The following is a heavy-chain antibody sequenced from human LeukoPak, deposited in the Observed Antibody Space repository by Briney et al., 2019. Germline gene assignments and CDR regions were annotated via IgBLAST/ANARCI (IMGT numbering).Heavy chain of an antibody. J-gene: IGHJ6*03. CDR2: ISGGGDTT. CDR1: GFTFSSDP. D-gene: IGHD2-2*02. CDR3: ARGDDCSSTSCYKDFDYYYYMDV. V-gene: IGHV3-23*01. Sequence: AGGSLRLSCAGSGFTFSSDPMSWVRQPPGKGPEWVSSISGGGDTTYYPDSVKGRFTISRDNAKNSLYLQMNSLRAEDTALYYCARGDDCSSTSCYKDFDYYYYMDVWGKGTTVTVSS.